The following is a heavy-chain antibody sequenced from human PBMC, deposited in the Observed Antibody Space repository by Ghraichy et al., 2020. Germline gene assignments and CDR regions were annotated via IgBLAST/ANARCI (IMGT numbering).Heavy chain of an antibody. Sequence: SQTLSLTCAVSGYSISSGYYWGCIRQSPGKGLEWIGSIYHSGTTHYNPSLKSRVTMSVDTSNNQFSLNLTSVTAADTALYFCAREVFDPAHYGDYGGWYFDLWGRGTLVIVSS. CDR1: GYSISSGYY. CDR3: AREVFDPAHYGDYGGWYFDL. D-gene: IGHD4-17*01. V-gene: IGHV4-38-2*02. CDR2: IYHSGTT. J-gene: IGHJ2*01.